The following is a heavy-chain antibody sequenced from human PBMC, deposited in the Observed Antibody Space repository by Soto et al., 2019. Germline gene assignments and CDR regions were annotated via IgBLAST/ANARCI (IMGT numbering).Heavy chain of an antibody. CDR1: GGSITTSSHY. CDR2: FYYSGST. D-gene: IGHD3-10*01. Sequence: QMQLQESGPGLVKPSETLSLTCTVSGGSITTSSHYWGWIRQPPGKGLAWIGRFYYSGSTYYTPSRKSRVTISEDTLKIQFSLNLSSVTAADTAGYYCSRQGFGELSFVDYWGQGTQVTVSS. J-gene: IGHJ4*02. CDR3: SRQGFGELSFVDY. V-gene: IGHV4-39*01.